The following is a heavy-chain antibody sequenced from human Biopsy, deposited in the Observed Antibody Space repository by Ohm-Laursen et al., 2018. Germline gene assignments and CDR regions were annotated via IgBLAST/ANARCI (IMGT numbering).Heavy chain of an antibody. CDR2: INTSGGST. D-gene: IGHD4-17*01. V-gene: IGHV3-23*01. CDR1: GFTFSSYA. CDR3: AKPADSYGSVFYFAS. J-gene: IGHJ4*01. Sequence: SLRLSCAASGFTFSSYAMTWVRQAPGKGLEWVSVINTSGGSTHYAVSVKGRFTISRDNSKNTLYLRMNSLRAEDTAVYYCAKPADSYGSVFYFASWGHSTLVTVSS.